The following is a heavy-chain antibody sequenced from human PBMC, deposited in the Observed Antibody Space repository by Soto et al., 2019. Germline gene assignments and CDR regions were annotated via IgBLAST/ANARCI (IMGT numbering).Heavy chain of an antibody. CDR3: AAELPFQDDIPDWPDVMDV. D-gene: IGHD3-9*01. V-gene: IGHV1-8*01. CDR2: MNPESANI. J-gene: IGHJ6*02. Sequence: ASVKVSCKASGYTCTYYDINWVRQATGQGLEWMGWMNPESANIGYAQKFQGRVTITRNTSISTAYMELSSLRSEDTAVYYCAAELPFQDDIPDWPDVMDVWGQGTTVTGSS. CDR1: GYTCTYYD.